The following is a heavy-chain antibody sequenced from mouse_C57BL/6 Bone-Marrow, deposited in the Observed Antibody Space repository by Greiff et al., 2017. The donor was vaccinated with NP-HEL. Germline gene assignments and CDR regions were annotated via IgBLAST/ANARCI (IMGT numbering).Heavy chain of an antibody. D-gene: IGHD3-2*02. CDR2: ISDGGSYT. CDR1: GFTFSSYA. CDR3: ASAVLRDY. J-gene: IGHJ2*01. V-gene: IGHV5-4*01. Sequence: VQLKESGGGLVKPGGSLKLSCAASGFTFSSYAMSWVRQTPEKRLEWVATISDGGSYTYYPDNVKGRFTISRDNAKNNLYLQMSHLKSEDTAMYYCASAVLRDYWGQGTTLTVSS.